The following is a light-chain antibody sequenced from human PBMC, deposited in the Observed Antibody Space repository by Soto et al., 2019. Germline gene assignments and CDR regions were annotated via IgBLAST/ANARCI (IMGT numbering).Light chain of an antibody. CDR3: SSYTSSCTGV. V-gene: IGLV2-14*01. CDR1: SSDVGGYNY. Sequence: QSVLTQPASVSGSPGQSITISCTGTSSDVGGYNYVSWYQQHPGKAPKLMIYEVSNRPSGVSNRFSGSKSGNTASLTISGLQAEDEADYYCSSYTSSCTGVFGTGTKVTVL. J-gene: IGLJ1*01. CDR2: EVS.